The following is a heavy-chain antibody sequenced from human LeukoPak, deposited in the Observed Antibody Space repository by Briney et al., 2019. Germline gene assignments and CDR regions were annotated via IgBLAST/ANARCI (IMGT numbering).Heavy chain of an antibody. Sequence: ASVKVSCKASGYTFTSYDINWVRQANGQGLEWMGWMNPNTGNTGYAQKFQGRVTMTRNTSISTAYMELSSLRSEDTAVYYCARGGWAAAYGNYWGQGTLVTVSS. J-gene: IGHJ4*02. CDR2: MNPNTGNT. V-gene: IGHV1-8*01. CDR3: ARGGWAAAYGNY. D-gene: IGHD1-14*01. CDR1: GYTFTSYD.